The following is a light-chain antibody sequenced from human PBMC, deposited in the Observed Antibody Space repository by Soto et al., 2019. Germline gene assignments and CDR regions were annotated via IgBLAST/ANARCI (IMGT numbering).Light chain of an antibody. Sequence: EIVVTQSPATLSVSPGERVTLSCRASQSVSSSLAWYQQRPGQAPRRLIYDTSTRAAGIAARFSGSGSGTEFTLTISSLQSEDFAVYYCQQYVHWPPGTFGQGTKVDIK. V-gene: IGKV3-15*01. CDR1: QSVSSS. CDR2: DTS. J-gene: IGKJ1*01. CDR3: QQYVHWPPGT.